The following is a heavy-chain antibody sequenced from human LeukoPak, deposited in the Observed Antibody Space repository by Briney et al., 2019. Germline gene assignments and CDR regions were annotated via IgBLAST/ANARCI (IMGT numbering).Heavy chain of an antibody. V-gene: IGHV1-2*02. Sequence: ASVKVSCKASGYTFTGYYMHWVRQAPGQGLEWMGWINPNSGGTNYAQKFQGRVTMTRDTSISTAYMELSRLRSDDTAVYYCARALSNGYLGAFDIWGQGTMVTVSS. CDR3: ARALSNGYLGAFDI. J-gene: IGHJ3*02. CDR1: GYTFTGYY. D-gene: IGHD3-16*02. CDR2: INPNSGGT.